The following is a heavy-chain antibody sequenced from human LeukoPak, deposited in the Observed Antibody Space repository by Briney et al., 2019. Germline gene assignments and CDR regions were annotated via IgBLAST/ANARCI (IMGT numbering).Heavy chain of an antibody. Sequence: SETLSLTCAVYGGSFSGYYWSWIRQPPGKGLEWIGEINHSGSTNYNPSLKSRVTIPVDTSKNQFSLKLSSVTAADTAVYYCARAAAGSYYYGMDVRGQGTTVTVSS. CDR3: ARAAAGSYYYGMDV. D-gene: IGHD6-13*01. V-gene: IGHV4-34*01. CDR2: INHSGST. CDR1: GGSFSGYY. J-gene: IGHJ6*02.